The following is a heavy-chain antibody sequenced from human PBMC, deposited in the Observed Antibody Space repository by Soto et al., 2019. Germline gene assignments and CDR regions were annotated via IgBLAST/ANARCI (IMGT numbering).Heavy chain of an antibody. J-gene: IGHJ5*02. CDR2: IKSKTDGGTT. V-gene: IGHV3-15*07. CDR3: TTETVARDFWSGYYSYNWFDP. Sequence: GGSLRLSCAASGFTFSNAWMNWVRQAPGKGLEWVGRIKSKTDGGTTDYAAPVKGRFTISRDDSKNTLYLQMNSLKTEDTAVYYCTTETVARDFWSGYYSYNWFDPWGQGTLVTVSS. D-gene: IGHD3-3*01. CDR1: GFTFSNAW.